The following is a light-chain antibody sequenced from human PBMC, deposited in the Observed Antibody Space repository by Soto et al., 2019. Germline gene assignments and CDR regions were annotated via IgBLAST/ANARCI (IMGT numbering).Light chain of an antibody. J-gene: IGKJ2*01. Sequence: DIPMTQSPSTLSASVGDRVTITCRASQNVNNWLAWYQQKPGKAPKLLIYKVSSLESGVPSRFSVTGSETEFTLTISNLQPDDSATYYCQQYSTYSMYTFGQGTKLEIK. CDR1: QNVNNW. CDR2: KVS. V-gene: IGKV1-5*03. CDR3: QQYSTYSMYT.